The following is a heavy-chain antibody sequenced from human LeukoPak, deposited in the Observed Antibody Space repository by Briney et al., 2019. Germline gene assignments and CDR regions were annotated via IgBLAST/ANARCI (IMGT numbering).Heavy chain of an antibody. Sequence: ASVKVSCKASGYTFTSYYMHWVRQAPGQGLEWMGIINPSGGSTSYAQKFQGRVTMTTHTSTSTAYMELRSLRSDDTAVYYCARAGHRKYYYDNAYDYWGQGTLVTVSS. V-gene: IGHV1-46*01. D-gene: IGHD3-22*01. CDR3: ARAGHRKYYYDNAYDY. CDR1: GYTFTSYY. J-gene: IGHJ4*02. CDR2: INPSGGST.